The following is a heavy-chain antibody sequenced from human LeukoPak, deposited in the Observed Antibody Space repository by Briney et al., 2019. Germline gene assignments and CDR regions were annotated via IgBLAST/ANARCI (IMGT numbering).Heavy chain of an antibody. CDR1: GFTFSDYY. V-gene: IGHV3-23*01. CDR3: AKEGVILGPSHFDH. Sequence: GGSLRLSCAASGFTFSDYYMSWIRQAPGKGLEWVSSIGGSGLDTYYPDSVKGRFFISRDNAKSTLYLQMNSLGAEDTAVYFCAKEGVILGPSHFDHWGQGTLVTVSS. J-gene: IGHJ4*02. D-gene: IGHD2-21*01. CDR2: IGGSGLDT.